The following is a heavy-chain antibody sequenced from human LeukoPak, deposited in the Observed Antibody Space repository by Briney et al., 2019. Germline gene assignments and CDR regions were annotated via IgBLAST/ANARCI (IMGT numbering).Heavy chain of an antibody. CDR3: TTDGSMIAAAATGY. CDR2: IKSKTDGETT. D-gene: IGHD6-13*01. Sequence: GGSLRLSCAASGFTFSNAWMDWVRQAPGKGLEWVGRIKSKTDGETTDYTAPVKGRFSISRDDSKNTLYLQMNSLKNEDTAVYYCTTDGSMIAAAATGYWAQGTLVTVSS. V-gene: IGHV3-15*07. J-gene: IGHJ4*02. CDR1: GFTFSNAW.